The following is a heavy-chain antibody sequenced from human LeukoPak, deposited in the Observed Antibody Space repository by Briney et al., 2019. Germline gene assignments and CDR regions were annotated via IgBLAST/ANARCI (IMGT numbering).Heavy chain of an antibody. CDR3: ARAISSWYWSTFDY. J-gene: IGHJ4*02. Sequence: GGSLRLSCAASEFTFSDYYMSWIRQAPGKGLAWVSYISSTASTKYYADSVKGRFTISRDNAKNSLYLQMNSLRAEDTGVYYCARAISSWYWSTFDYWGQGTLVTVSS. CDR2: ISSTASTK. D-gene: IGHD6-13*01. CDR1: EFTFSDYY. V-gene: IGHV3-11*04.